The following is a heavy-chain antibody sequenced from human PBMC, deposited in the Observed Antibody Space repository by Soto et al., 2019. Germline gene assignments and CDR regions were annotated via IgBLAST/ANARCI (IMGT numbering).Heavy chain of an antibody. CDR3: ARDYYYGSGSYYKPQWDYSYGMDV. CDR1: GGSISSGGYY. CDR2: IYYSGST. D-gene: IGHD3-10*01. Sequence: PSETVSLTCTVSGGSISSGGYYWSWIRQHPGKGLEWIGYIYYSGSTYYNPSLKSRVTISVDTSKNQFSLKLSSVTAADTAVYYCARDYYYGSGSYYKPQWDYSYGMDVWGQGTTVTVSS. V-gene: IGHV4-31*03. J-gene: IGHJ6*02.